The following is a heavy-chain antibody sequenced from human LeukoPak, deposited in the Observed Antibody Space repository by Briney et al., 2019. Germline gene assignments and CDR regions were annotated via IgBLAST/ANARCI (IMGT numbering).Heavy chain of an antibody. V-gene: IGHV3-20*04. Sequence: PGGSLRLSCAASGFTFDDYGMSWVRQAPGKGLDWVAGINWNGGSTGYADSVKGRFTISRDNTKNSLYLQMNSLRAEDTALYYCARQYSGSYGEDYWGQGTLVTVSS. CDR1: GFTFDDYG. D-gene: IGHD1-26*01. CDR3: ARQYSGSYGEDY. CDR2: INWNGGST. J-gene: IGHJ4*02.